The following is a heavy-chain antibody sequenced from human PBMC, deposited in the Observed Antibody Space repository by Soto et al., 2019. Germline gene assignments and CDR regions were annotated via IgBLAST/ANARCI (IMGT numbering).Heavy chain of an antibody. V-gene: IGHV4-4*02. J-gene: IGHJ5*02. CDR3: ARGNYGSGSYYNVDWFDP. CDR1: GGSISSSNW. CDR2: IYYSGST. Sequence: SETLSLTCAVAGGSISSSNWWRWVRQPPGKVLEWIGYIYYSGSTNYNPSLKSRVTISVDTSKNQFSLKLSSVTAADTAVYYCARGNYGSGSYYNVDWFDPWGQGTLVTVS. D-gene: IGHD3-10*01.